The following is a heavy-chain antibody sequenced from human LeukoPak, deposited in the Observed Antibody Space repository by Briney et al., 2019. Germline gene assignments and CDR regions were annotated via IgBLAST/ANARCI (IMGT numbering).Heavy chain of an antibody. J-gene: IGHJ4*02. CDR1: GFTFSNYA. CDR2: ITNSGTGT. CDR3: ARRKPTVTTPYQDYFDY. D-gene: IGHD4-17*01. V-gene: IGHV3-23*01. Sequence: PSGGSLRLSRAASGFTFSNYAMCWVRQAPGRGLEWVSAITNSGTGTYYADSVRGRFTISRDNSKNTLYLQIHSLRAEDTALYYCARRKPTVTTPYQDYFDYWGQGTLVTVSS.